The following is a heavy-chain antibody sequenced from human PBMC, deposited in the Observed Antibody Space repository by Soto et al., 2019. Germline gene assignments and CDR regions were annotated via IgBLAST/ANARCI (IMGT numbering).Heavy chain of an antibody. CDR1: GGSFSGYY. D-gene: IGHD3-3*01. Sequence: SETLSLTCAVYGGSFSGYYWSWIRQPPGKGLEWIGEINHSGSTNYNPSLKSRVTISVDTSKNQFSLKLSSVTAADTAVYYCARGPPYYDFWSGYHNWFDPWGQGTLVTSPQ. CDR2: INHSGST. J-gene: IGHJ5*02. CDR3: ARGPPYYDFWSGYHNWFDP. V-gene: IGHV4-34*01.